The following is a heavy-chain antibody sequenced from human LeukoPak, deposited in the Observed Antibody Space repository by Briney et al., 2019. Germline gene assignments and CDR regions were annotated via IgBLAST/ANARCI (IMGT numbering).Heavy chain of an antibody. CDR1: GGSISSSSYY. V-gene: IGHV4-39*07. CDR3: ASRLYYDFWSGYWVGWFDP. CDR2: MYYRGST. D-gene: IGHD3-3*01. J-gene: IGHJ5*02. Sequence: TPSETLSLTCTVSGGSISSSSYYWGWIRQPPGKGLEWIGSMYYRGSTYYNPSLKSRVTISVDTSKNQFSLKLSSVTAADTAVYYCASRLYYDFWSGYWVGWFDPWGQGTLVTVSS.